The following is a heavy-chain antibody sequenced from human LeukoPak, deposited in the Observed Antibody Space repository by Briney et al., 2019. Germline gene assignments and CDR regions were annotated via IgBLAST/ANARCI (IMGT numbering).Heavy chain of an antibody. CDR3: ARYLGYCSGGSCLQRAFDI. D-gene: IGHD2-15*01. CDR2: MYTSGST. V-gene: IGHV4-61*02. Sequence: SETLSLTCTVSGGSINSGNYYWSWIRQPAGKGLEWIGRMYTSGSTNYNPSLKSRVSISVDTSKNQFSLKLTSVTAADTAVYYCARYLGYCSGGSCLQRAFDIWGQGTMVTVSS. J-gene: IGHJ3*02. CDR1: GGSINSGNYY.